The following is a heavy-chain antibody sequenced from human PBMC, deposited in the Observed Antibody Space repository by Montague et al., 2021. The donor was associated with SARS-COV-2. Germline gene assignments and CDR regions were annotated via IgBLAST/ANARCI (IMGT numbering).Heavy chain of an antibody. CDR1: RGSFSNYY. D-gene: IGHD3-9*01. CDR2: INQCGAP. Sequence: SETLSLTCAVSRGSFSNYYWSWIRQSPGKGLEWIGEINQCGAPNXTPSLKSRVTTPLDTSKKQISLNLNSVTVADTAVFFCARGRPVQGSFRHFDSISSGALDIWAQGSLVIVSS. CDR3: ARGRPVQGSFRHFDSISSGALDI. V-gene: IGHV4-34*01. J-gene: IGHJ3*02.